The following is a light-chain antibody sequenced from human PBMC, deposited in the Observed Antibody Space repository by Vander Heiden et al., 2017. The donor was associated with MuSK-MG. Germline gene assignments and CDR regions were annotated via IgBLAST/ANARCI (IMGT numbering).Light chain of an antibody. CDR1: NIGSKS. V-gene: IGLV3-21*02. Sequence: SYVLTQPPSVSVAPGQTARITCGGNNIGSKSVHGYQQKPGQALALGGDEESDRPSGIPERFSGSKSGNTDTLTISRVEAGDEADEDGHVWDSSSDHPEVFGTGTKVTVL. CDR3: HVWDSSSDHPEV. J-gene: IGLJ1*01. CDR2: EES.